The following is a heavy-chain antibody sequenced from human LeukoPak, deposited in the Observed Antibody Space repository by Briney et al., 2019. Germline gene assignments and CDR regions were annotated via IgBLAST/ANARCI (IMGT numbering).Heavy chain of an antibody. Sequence: AVPVSFKGSRYTFTHYAMHGLRQAPAQRVAGMGWINAGNGNTKYSEEFQGRVTITRATSASTAYMELSSLISEDTAVYYCARAGTISSSWYRWFDRWGQGTLVTVSS. V-gene: IGHV1-3*03. CDR3: ARAGTISSSWYRWFDR. J-gene: IGHJ5*02. CDR1: RYTFTHYA. D-gene: IGHD6-13*01. CDR2: INAGNGNT.